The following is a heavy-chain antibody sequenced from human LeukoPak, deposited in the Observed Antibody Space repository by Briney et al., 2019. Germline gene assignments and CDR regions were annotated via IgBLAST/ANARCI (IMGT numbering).Heavy chain of an antibody. CDR1: GYTFTSYG. D-gene: IGHD3-22*01. V-gene: IGHV1-18*01. CDR3: ARDPDYDSSGYYYPRDDDAFDI. CDR2: ISAYNGNT. J-gene: IGHJ3*02. Sequence: ASVKVSCKASGYTFTSYGISWVRQAPGQGLEWMGWISAYNGNTNYAQKLQGRVTMTTDTSTSTAYMELRSLRSDDTAVYYCARDPDYDSSGYYYPRDDDAFDIWGQGTMVTVSS.